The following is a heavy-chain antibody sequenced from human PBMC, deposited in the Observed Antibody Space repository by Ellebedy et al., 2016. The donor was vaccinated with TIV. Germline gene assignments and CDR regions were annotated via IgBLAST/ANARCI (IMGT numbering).Heavy chain of an antibody. CDR3: ARADGELLWFGERNAGNKWFDP. J-gene: IGHJ5*02. D-gene: IGHD3-10*01. V-gene: IGHV1-2*02. CDR2: INPHSGGT. CDR1: GYTFTGYY. Sequence: ASVKVSCKASGYTFTGYYMHWVRQAPGQGLEWMGWINPHSGGTNYAQKFQGRVTMTKDTSISTVYMELSRLRSDDTAVYYCARADGELLWFGERNAGNKWFDPWGQGTLVTVSS.